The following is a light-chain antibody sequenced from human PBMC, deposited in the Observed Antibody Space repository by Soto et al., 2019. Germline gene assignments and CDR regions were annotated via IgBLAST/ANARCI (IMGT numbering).Light chain of an antibody. CDR2: GAS. CDR3: QQYNNCPS. Sequence: ELVMTQSPATLSVSPGERATLSCRASQSVSINLAWYQQKPGQAPRLLIYGASTRATGIPARFTGSGSGTEYTLTISGLHSEDFAVYFCQQYNNCPSFGPGSKVDFK. V-gene: IGKV3D-15*01. J-gene: IGKJ3*01. CDR1: QSVSIN.